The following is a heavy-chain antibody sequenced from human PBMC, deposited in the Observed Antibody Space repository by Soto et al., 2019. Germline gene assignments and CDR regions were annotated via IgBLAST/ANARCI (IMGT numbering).Heavy chain of an antibody. V-gene: IGHV3-48*02. CDR1: GFTLSSYS. Sequence: EVQLVESGGGLVQPGGSLRLSCAASGFTLSSYSMHWVRQAPGKGLEWVSYISGSGGTIYYADSVKGRFTISRDNANSSLAVEMNSLRDEDTAVYVCARETGLRSSGWSYYFDFCGQGTRVSVSS. CDR2: ISGSGGTI. CDR3: ARETGLRSSGWSYYFDF. D-gene: IGHD6-19*01. J-gene: IGHJ4*02.